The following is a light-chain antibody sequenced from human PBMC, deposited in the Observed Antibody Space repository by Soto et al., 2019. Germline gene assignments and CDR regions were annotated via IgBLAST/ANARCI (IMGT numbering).Light chain of an antibody. Sequence: EIVLTQSPATLSVSPGERATLSYRAGQSVSSNLAWYQQKPGQAPRRLIFGAATRATGIPARCSGSGSGTEFTLTISSLQAEDFAVYYCQQYNNWPPITFGQGTRLEIK. CDR1: QSVSSN. J-gene: IGKJ5*01. CDR2: GAA. CDR3: QQYNNWPPIT. V-gene: IGKV3-15*01.